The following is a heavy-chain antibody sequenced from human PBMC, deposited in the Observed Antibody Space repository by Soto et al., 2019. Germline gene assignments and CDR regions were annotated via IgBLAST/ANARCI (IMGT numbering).Heavy chain of an antibody. D-gene: IGHD2-2*02. J-gene: IGHJ5*02. CDR3: ARNGNQLLYSTEYNWFDP. V-gene: IGHV1-69*13. CDR1: GGTFSSYA. CDR2: IIPIFGTA. Sequence: ASVKVSCKASGGTFSSYAISWVRQAPGQGLEWMGGIIPIFGTANYAQKFQGRVTITADESTSTAYMELSSLGSEDTAVYYCARNGNQLLYSTEYNWFDPWGKGTLVTVSS.